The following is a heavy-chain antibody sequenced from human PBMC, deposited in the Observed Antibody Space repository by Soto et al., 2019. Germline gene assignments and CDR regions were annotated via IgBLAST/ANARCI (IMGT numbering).Heavy chain of an antibody. D-gene: IGHD3-10*01. CDR3: ARRGILITMVPFDY. CDR2: INPNSGGT. CDR1: GYTFTGYY. Sequence: ASVKVSCKASGYTFTGYYMHWVRQAPGQGLEWMGWINPNSGGTNYAQKFQGRVTMTRDTSISTAYMELSRLRSDDTAVYYCARRGILITMVPFDYWGQGTLVTVSS. V-gene: IGHV1-2*02. J-gene: IGHJ4*02.